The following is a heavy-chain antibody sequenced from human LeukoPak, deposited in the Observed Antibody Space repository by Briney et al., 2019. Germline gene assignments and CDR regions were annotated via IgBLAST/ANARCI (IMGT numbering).Heavy chain of an antibody. CDR2: ISGSSGTT. Sequence: GGTLRLSCAASGFTFSSYGMSWVRQAPGKGLEWVSAISGSSGTTYYADSVEGRFIISRDNSKNTLYLQMNSLRAEDTAVYYCARSREDCCGSFDPWGQGTLVTVSS. CDR1: GFTFSSYG. D-gene: IGHD2-15*01. J-gene: IGHJ5*02. V-gene: IGHV3-23*01. CDR3: ARSREDCCGSFDP.